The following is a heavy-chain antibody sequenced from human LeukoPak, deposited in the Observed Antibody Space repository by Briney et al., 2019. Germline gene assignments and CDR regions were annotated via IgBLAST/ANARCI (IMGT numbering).Heavy chain of an antibody. CDR2: ISYDGSNK. Sequence: GGSLRLSCAASGFTFSSYAMHWVRQAPGKGLEWVAVISYDGSNKYYADSVKGRFTISRDNSKDTLYLQMNSLRAEDTAVYYWAKDGYFDWLLAQYVGIDVWGQGTTVTVSS. J-gene: IGHJ6*02. D-gene: IGHD3-9*01. CDR3: AKDGYFDWLLAQYVGIDV. V-gene: IGHV3-30*04. CDR1: GFTFSSYA.